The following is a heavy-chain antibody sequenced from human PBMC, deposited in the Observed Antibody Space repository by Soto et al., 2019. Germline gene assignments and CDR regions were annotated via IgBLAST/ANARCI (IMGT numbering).Heavy chain of an antibody. J-gene: IGHJ3*02. D-gene: IGHD3-3*01. CDR3: ARGLYDLRSGDRFDI. CDR2: INHSGST. V-gene: IGHV4-34*01. Sequence: SETLSLTCAVYGGSLSGDYGSWIRQPPGKGLEWIGEINHSGSTNYNPSLKSRLIISVDTSRNQFSPRLTSVTAADTAVYYCARGLYDLRSGDRFDIWGQGTVVTVSS. CDR1: GGSLSGDY.